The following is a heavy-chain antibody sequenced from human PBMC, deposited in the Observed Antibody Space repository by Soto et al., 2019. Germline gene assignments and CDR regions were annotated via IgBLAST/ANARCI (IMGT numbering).Heavy chain of an antibody. J-gene: IGHJ5*02. Sequence: EVQLVESGGGLVQPGGSLRLSCAASGFPVSTYYVSWVRQAPGKGLEWVSIIYDGGSTYYADSVKGRFTITRDNFKNMLYLQMNSLRAEDTAVYYWARGDGDYGRRLGPWRQGTQVTVSS. CDR1: GFPVSTYY. CDR3: ARGDGDYGRRLGP. V-gene: IGHV3-66*01. CDR2: IYDGGST. D-gene: IGHD4-17*01.